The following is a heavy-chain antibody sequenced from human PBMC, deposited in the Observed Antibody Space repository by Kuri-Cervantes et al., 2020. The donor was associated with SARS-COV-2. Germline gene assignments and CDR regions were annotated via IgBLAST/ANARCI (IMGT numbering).Heavy chain of an antibody. V-gene: IGHV3-30*03. CDR1: GFTFSSYS. Sequence: GGSLRLSCAASGFTFSSYSMNWVRQAPGKGLEWVAVISYDGSNKYYADSVKGRFTISRDNSKNTLYLQMNSLRAEDTAVYYCAREHQGIGAFDIWGQGTMVTVSS. J-gene: IGHJ3*02. CDR3: AREHQGIGAFDI. CDR2: ISYDGSNK. D-gene: IGHD3-10*01.